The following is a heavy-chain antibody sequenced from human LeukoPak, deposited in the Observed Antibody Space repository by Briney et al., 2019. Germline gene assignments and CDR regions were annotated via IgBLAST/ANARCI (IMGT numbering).Heavy chain of an antibody. Sequence: ASVKVSCKASGYSFTNYYIHWVRQAPGQGLEWMGWINPNSGDTNYAQKFQGRVTMTRDTSISTAYMELSRLRSDDTAVYYCARGRRVLLWFGELLDYWGQGTLVTVSS. CDR1: GYSFTNYY. CDR2: INPNSGDT. D-gene: IGHD3-10*01. V-gene: IGHV1-2*02. CDR3: ARGRRVLLWFGELLDY. J-gene: IGHJ4*02.